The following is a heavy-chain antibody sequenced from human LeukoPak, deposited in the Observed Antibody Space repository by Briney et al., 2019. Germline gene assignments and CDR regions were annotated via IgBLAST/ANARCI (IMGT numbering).Heavy chain of an antibody. J-gene: IGHJ6*02. CDR1: GSSISSTGYY. CDR3: ARHAPGPKDSYYAMDV. Sequence: PSETLSLTCSISGSSISSTGYYWAWIRQPPGKGLEWIGNIFHSGSTYYDPSLKTNNPSLNSRVTISVDTSRNQFSLKLSSVTAADTAVYYCARHAPGPKDSYYAMDVWGQGTTVTVSS. D-gene: IGHD6-13*01. CDR2: IFHSGST. V-gene: IGHV4-39*01.